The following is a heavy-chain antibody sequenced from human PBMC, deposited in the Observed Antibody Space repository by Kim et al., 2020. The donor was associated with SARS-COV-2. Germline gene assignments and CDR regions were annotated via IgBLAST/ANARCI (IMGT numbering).Heavy chain of an antibody. CDR2: IYYSGST. Sequence: SETLSLTCTVSGGSISSSTYYWGWIRQPPGKGLEWIGSIYYSGSTYYNPSLKSRVTISVDTSKNQFSLKLSAVTAADTAVYYCAGQDCSGGSCYTDWFDPWGQGTLVTVSS. V-gene: IGHV4-39*01. CDR1: GGSISSSTYY. CDR3: AGQDCSGGSCYTDWFDP. D-gene: IGHD2-15*01. J-gene: IGHJ5*02.